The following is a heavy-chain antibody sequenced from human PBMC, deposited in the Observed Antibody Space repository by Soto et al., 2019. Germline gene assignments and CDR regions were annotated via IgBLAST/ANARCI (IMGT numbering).Heavy chain of an antibody. J-gene: IGHJ4*02. V-gene: IGHV3-53*04. CDR2: IYSGGST. D-gene: IGHD5-12*01. CDR3: ASSYSGYDHYFDY. CDR1: GFTFSSNY. Sequence: PGGSLRLSCAASGFTFSSNYMSWVRQAPGKGLEWVSVIYSGGSTYYADSVKGRFTISRHNSKNTLYLQMNSLRAEDTAVYYCASSYSGYDHYFDYWGQGTLVTVSS.